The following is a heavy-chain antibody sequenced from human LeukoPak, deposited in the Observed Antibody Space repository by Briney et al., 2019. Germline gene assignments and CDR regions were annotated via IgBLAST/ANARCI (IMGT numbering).Heavy chain of an antibody. D-gene: IGHD3-16*01. V-gene: IGHV4-39*07. CDR2: FYSGGST. CDR1: GDSISGSKYF. CDR3: ATQTEGGGYFDY. Sequence: PAETLSLTCTVFGDSISGSKYFWGWIRQPPGKGLEWIGNFYSGGSTYYNPSLKSRVTISVDTSKNQFSLKLSSVTAADTAVYYCATQTEGGGYFDYWGQGTLVTVSS. J-gene: IGHJ4*02.